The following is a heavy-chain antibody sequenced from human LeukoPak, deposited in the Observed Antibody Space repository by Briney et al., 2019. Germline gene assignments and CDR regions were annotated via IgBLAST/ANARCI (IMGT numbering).Heavy chain of an antibody. D-gene: IGHD3-3*01. Sequence: PGGSLRLFCAASGFTFSNYAMSWVRQAPGKGLEWVANIKQDGSEKYYVDSVKGRFTISRDNAKNSLYLQMNSLRAEDTAVYYCARDLAYYDFGYFDYWGQGTLVTVSS. CDR1: GFTFSNYA. CDR3: ARDLAYYDFGYFDY. V-gene: IGHV3-7*01. CDR2: IKQDGSEK. J-gene: IGHJ4*02.